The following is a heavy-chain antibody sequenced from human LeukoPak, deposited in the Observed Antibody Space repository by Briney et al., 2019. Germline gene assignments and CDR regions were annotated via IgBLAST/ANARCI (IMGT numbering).Heavy chain of an antibody. CDR2: FCHSAST. CDR1: GGSVSSGDDY. V-gene: IGHV4-30-4*01. Sequence: SQTLSLTCTVSGGSVSSGDDYWSWIRQRPGKGLEWIGYFCHSASTYYNPSLKRRVSISVDTAKNQFSLKLTSVTAADTAVYYCASIVVAAAAIDYWGQGTLVTVSS. CDR3: ASIVVAAAAIDY. J-gene: IGHJ4*02. D-gene: IGHD2-15*01.